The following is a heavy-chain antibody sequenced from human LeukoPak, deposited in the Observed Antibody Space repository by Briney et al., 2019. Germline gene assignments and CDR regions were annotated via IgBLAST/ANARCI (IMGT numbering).Heavy chain of an antibody. Sequence: GGSLRLSCAISGFTFSDYSMNWVRQAPGKGLEWVSYISTSGDTIYYADSVKGRFTISSDNAKNSLYLQMNSLRAEDTAVYYCAKSYCGADCYPDYWGQGTLVTVSS. J-gene: IGHJ4*02. D-gene: IGHD2-21*02. CDR1: GFTFSDYS. V-gene: IGHV3-48*01. CDR2: ISTSGDTI. CDR3: AKSYCGADCYPDY.